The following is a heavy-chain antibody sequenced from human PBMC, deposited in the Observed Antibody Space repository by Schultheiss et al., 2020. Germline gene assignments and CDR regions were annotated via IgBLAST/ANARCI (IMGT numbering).Heavy chain of an antibody. J-gene: IGHJ6*02. Sequence: GGPLRLSCTASGFTFSRYAMSWVRQAPGKGLEWVAVISYDGSNKYYADSVKGRFTISRDNSKNTLYLQMNSLRAEDTAVYYCARHVGDIYGDYSANYYYGMDVWGQGTTVTVSS. CDR1: GFTFSRYA. D-gene: IGHD4-17*01. CDR3: ARHVGDIYGDYSANYYYGMDV. CDR2: ISYDGSNK. V-gene: IGHV3-30-3*01.